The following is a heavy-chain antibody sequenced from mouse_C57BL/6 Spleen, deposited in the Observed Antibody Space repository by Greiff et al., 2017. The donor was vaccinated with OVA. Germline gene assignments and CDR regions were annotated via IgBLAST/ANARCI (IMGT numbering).Heavy chain of an antibody. J-gene: IGHJ1*03. CDR2: ISSGGDYT. D-gene: IGHD2-1*01. CDR3: TRDHGNSYWYFDV. CDR1: GFTFSSYA. Sequence: EVKLMESGAGLVKPGGSLKLSCAASGFTFSSYAMSWVRQTPEKRLEWVAYISSGGDYTYYADNVKGRVTISRDHARNTLYLQMGSLKSEDTAMYYCTRDHGNSYWYFDVWGTGTTVTVSS. V-gene: IGHV5-9-1*02.